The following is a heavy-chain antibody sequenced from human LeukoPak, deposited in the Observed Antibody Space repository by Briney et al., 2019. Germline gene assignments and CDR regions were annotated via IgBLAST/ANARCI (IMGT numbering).Heavy chain of an antibody. CDR2: IYPGDSDT. CDR1: GYSFTNYW. J-gene: IGHJ5*02. V-gene: IGHV5-51*01. Sequence: TGESLKISCKGSGYSFTNYWIGWVRQMPGKGLEWMGIIYPGDSDTRYSPSFQGQVAISADKSISTAFLQWSSLKASDTAMYYCARASLGVFDPWGQGTLVTVSS. CDR3: ARASLGVFDP.